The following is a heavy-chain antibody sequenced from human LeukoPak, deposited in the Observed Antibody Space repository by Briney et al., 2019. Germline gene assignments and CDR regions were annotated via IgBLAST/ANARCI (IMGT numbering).Heavy chain of an antibody. CDR3: ARVGDSNYYMDV. V-gene: IGHV3-21*01. J-gene: IGHJ6*03. Sequence: GGSLRLSCAASGFTFSSYSMNWVRQAPGKGLEWVSSISSSSSYIYYADSVKGRFTISRDNAKNSLYLRMNSLRAEDTAVYYCARVGDSNYYMDVWGKGTTVTVSS. D-gene: IGHD4-11*01. CDR1: GFTFSSYS. CDR2: ISSSSSYI.